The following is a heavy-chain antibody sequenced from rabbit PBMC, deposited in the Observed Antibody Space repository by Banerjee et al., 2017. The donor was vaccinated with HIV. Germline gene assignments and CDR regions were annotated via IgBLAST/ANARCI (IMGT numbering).Heavy chain of an antibody. V-gene: IGHV1S47*01. Sequence: QEQLVASGGGLVQPGGSLKLSCKASRFDFSTYSMSWVRPAPGKGLVWIGYIVPIFGVTYYANWVNGRFTISSHNAQNTVFLQMTSLTASDTATYFCARDLDDVIGWNFGWRGPGTLVTVS. CDR2: IVPIFGVT. J-gene: IGHJ6*01. CDR1: RFDFSTYS. CDR3: ARDLDDVIGWNFGW. D-gene: IGHD4-1*01.